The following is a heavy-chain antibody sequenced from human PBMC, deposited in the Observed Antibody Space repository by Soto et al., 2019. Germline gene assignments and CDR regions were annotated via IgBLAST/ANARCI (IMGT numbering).Heavy chain of an antibody. D-gene: IGHD3-22*01. CDR2: IRSKTSSETR. V-gene: IGHV3-15*01. J-gene: IGHJ3*02. CDR1: GFPFTKAW. CDR3: TTDGFTGIVGI. Sequence: GGSLRLSFAASGFPFTKAWMTWVRHAPGKGLEWVGRIRSKTSSETREYAAPVKGRFTISSDDSKNMLYLEMNSLKIEDTGVYYCTTDGFTGIVGIWGQGTMLTV.